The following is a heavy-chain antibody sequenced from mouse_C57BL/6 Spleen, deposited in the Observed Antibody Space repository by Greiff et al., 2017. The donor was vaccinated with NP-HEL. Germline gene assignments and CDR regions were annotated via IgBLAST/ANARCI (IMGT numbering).Heavy chain of an antibody. D-gene: IGHD2-3*01. V-gene: IGHV3-6*01. CDR1: GYSITSGYY. Sequence: EVKLQESGPGLVKPSQSLSLTCSVTGYSITSGYYWNWIRQFPGNKLEWMGYISYDGSNNYNPSPKNRISITRDTSKNQFFLKLNSVTTEDTATYYCAREDGYPYYAMDYGGQGTSVTVSS. CDR3: AREDGYPYYAMDY. CDR2: ISYDGSN. J-gene: IGHJ4*01.